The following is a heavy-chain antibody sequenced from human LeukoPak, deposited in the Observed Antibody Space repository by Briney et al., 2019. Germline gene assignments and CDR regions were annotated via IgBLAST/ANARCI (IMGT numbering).Heavy chain of an antibody. J-gene: IGHJ6*02. D-gene: IGHD5-12*01. Sequence: GESLKISCKGSGYSFTSYWIGWERPMPGKGLEWMGIIYPGDSDTRYSPSFQGQVTISADKSISTAYLQWSSLKASDTAMYYCARHASSGYDYYYYYGMDVWGQGTTVTVSS. CDR3: ARHASSGYDYYYYYGMDV. V-gene: IGHV5-51*01. CDR1: GYSFTSYW. CDR2: IYPGDSDT.